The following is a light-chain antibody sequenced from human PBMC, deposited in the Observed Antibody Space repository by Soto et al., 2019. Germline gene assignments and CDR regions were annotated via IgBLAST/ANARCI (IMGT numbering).Light chain of an antibody. J-gene: IGLJ1*01. CDR3: AAWDDSLNGYV. V-gene: IGLV1-44*01. CDR1: SSNIGTNA. Sequence: QLVLTQPPSASGTPGQRVTISCSGGSSNIGTNAVNWYQQLPGTAPKLLIYNNNQRPSGVPDRFSGSKSGTSASLATSGLQSEDEADYYCAAWDDSLNGYVFGTGTKVTVL. CDR2: NNN.